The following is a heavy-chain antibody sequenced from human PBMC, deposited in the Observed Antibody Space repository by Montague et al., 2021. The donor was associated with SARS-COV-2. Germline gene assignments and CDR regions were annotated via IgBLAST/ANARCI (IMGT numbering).Heavy chain of an antibody. CDR1: GFSLSTSGMC. D-gene: IGHD4-23*01. J-gene: IGHJ4*02. Sequence: PERGKDKQTLTLTCTFSGFSLSTSGMCVSWIRQPPGKALEWLTLIDWDDDKYYSTSLKTRLTISKDTSKNQVVLTMTNMDPVDTATYYCARSYGTTVVTRAFDYWGQGTLVTVSS. CDR3: ARSYGTTVVTRAFDY. V-gene: IGHV2-70*01. CDR2: IDWDDDK.